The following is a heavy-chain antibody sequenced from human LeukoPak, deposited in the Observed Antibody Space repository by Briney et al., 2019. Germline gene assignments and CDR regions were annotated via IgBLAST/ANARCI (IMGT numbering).Heavy chain of an antibody. D-gene: IGHD1-14*01. CDR2: IWYDGSNK. CDR1: GFTFTTYG. CDR3: AAGEPYGY. Sequence: GGSLRLSCAASGFTFTTYGMHWVRQAPGKGLEWVAIIWYDGSNKYYADSVKGRFTISRDNSKNTLYLQMNSLRADDTAVYYCAAGEPYGYWGQGTLVTVPS. J-gene: IGHJ4*02. V-gene: IGHV3-33*01.